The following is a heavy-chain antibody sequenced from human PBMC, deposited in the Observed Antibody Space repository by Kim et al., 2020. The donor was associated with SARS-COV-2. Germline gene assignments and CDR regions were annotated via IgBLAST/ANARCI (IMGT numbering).Heavy chain of an antibody. CDR2: INPNSGGT. V-gene: IGHV1-2*02. J-gene: IGHJ4*02. Sequence: ASVKVSCKASGYTFTGYYMHWVRQAPGQGLECMGWINPNSGGTNYAQKFQGRVTMTRDTSISTAYIELSRLRSDDTAVYYCARDRPHTSSSLDYWGPGPLFSVSS. CDR1: GYTFTGYY. CDR3: ARDRPHTSSSLDY.